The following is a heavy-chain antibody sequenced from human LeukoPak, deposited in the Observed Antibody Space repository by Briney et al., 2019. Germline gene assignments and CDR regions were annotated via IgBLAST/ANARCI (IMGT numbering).Heavy chain of an antibody. Sequence: SETLSLTCTVSGVSISSYYWSWIRQPPGKGLEWIGYIYYSGSTNYNPSLKSRVTISVDTSKNQFSLKLSSVTAADTAVYYCARQGYCSGGSCPNYYYYYMDVWGKGTTVTISS. CDR3: ARQGYCSGGSCPNYYYYYMDV. V-gene: IGHV4-59*08. CDR2: IYYSGST. D-gene: IGHD2-15*01. J-gene: IGHJ6*03. CDR1: GVSISSYY.